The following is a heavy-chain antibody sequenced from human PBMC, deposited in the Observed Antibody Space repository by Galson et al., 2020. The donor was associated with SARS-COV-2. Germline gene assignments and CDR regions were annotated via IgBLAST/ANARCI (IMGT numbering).Heavy chain of an antibody. V-gene: IGHV3-43*01. CDR1: GFTFDDYT. Sequence: GGSLRLSCAASGFTFDDYTMHWVRQAPGKGLEWVSLISWDGGSTYYADSVKGRFTISRDNSKNSLYLQMNSLRTEDTALYYCAKDIEPYGDYSNPSYYYYGMDVWGQGTTVTVSS. CDR2: ISWDGGST. D-gene: IGHD4-17*01. CDR3: AKDIEPYGDYSNPSYYYYGMDV. J-gene: IGHJ6*02.